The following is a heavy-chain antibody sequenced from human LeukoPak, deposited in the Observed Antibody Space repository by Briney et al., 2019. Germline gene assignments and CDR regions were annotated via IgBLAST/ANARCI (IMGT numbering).Heavy chain of an antibody. CDR1: GYTITSYV. CDR2: MNPNSGNT. CDR3: ARRPMYYDILTGYFYAGGSAFDI. J-gene: IGHJ3*02. D-gene: IGHD3-9*01. Sequence: ASVKVSCKASGYTITSYVINWVRQATGQGLEWMGWMNPNSGNTGYAQKFQGRVTMTGNTSISTAYMELSSLRSEDTAVYYCARRPMYYDILTGYFYAGGSAFDIWGQGTMVTVSS. V-gene: IGHV1-8*01.